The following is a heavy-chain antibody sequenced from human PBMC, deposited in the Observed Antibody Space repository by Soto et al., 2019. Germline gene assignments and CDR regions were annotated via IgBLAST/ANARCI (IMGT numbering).Heavy chain of an antibody. J-gene: IGHJ3*01. Sequence: QVHLVQSGAEVKKPGASVKVSCKASGYIFTTYGISWVRQAPGQGLEWMGWISTRNGDTKYTQKFQGRVTMTTDTSTTTAYMELRSLRSDDTAVYYCARDSVTGAWSGYEGFEVWGQGSMVIVSS. D-gene: IGHD6-19*01. CDR2: ISTRNGDT. V-gene: IGHV1-18*01. CDR3: ARDSVTGAWSGYEGFEV. CDR1: GYIFTTYG.